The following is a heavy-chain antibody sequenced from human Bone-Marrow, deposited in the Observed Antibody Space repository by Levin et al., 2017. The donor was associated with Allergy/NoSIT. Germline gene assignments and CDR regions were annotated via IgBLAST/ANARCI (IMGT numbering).Heavy chain of an antibody. D-gene: IGHD5-18*01. Sequence: GGSLRLSCAASGFTFSSYGMHWVRQAPGKGLEWVAVISYDGSNKYYADSVKGRFTISRDNSKNTLYLQMNSLRAEDTAVYYCAKRYSAYYYYYYGMDVWGQGTTVTVSS. V-gene: IGHV3-30*18. CDR3: AKRYSAYYYYYYGMDV. CDR2: ISYDGSNK. CDR1: GFTFSSYG. J-gene: IGHJ6*02.